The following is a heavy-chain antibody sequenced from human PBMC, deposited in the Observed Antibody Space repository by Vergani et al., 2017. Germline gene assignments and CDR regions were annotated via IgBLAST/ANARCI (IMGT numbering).Heavy chain of an antibody. CDR3: TTEPHIGVVIATLLGY. D-gene: IGHD2-21*01. CDR2: IKSKTDGGTT. V-gene: IGHV3-15*01. CDR1: GFTFSNAW. Sequence: EVQLVESGGGLVKPGGSLRLPCAASGFTFSNAWMSWVRQAPGKGLEWVGRIKSKTDGGTTDYAAPVKGRFTISRDDSKNTLYLQMNSLKTEDTAVYYCTTEPHIGVVIATLLGYWGQGTMVTVSS. J-gene: IGHJ4*02.